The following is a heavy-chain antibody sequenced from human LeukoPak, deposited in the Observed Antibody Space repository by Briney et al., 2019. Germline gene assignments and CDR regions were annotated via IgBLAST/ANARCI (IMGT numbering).Heavy chain of an antibody. V-gene: IGHV4-34*01. J-gene: IGHJ4*02. CDR2: INHWGSS. CDR3: AIGQDESSGFDY. Sequence: PETLSLTCAVYGGSPSVYYSSWIRQPPGKGLEWIGEINHWGSSNYTPCLKSRVTIPVDTYKNQFSLKLSSVPAADTGVYYCAIGQDESSGFDYWGQGSLVTVS. CDR1: GGSPSVYY.